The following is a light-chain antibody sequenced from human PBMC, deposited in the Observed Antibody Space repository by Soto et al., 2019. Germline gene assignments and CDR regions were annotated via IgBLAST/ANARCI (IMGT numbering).Light chain of an antibody. CDR3: SAYAGNNTPVI. CDR2: EVS. J-gene: IGLJ2*01. V-gene: IGLV2-8*01. CDR1: SSDVGGHNF. Sequence: QSVLTQPPSASGSPGQSVTISCTGTSSDVGGHNFVSWYQQHPGKAPKFLIYEVSKRPSGVPDRFSGSKSGITASLTVSGLQADDEAYYYCSAYAGNNTPVIFGGGTKVT.